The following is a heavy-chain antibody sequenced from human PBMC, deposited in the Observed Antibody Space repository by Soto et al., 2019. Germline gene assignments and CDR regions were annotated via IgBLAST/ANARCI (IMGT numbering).Heavy chain of an antibody. Sequence: QVQLVQSGAEVKKPGSSVKVSCKASGGTFSSYAISWVRQAPGQGLEWMGGIIPITGTANYAQKFQGRVTNTADESTSTAYMELSSLRSEATAVYYCARSQGSSTSLEIYYYYYYGMDVWGQGTTVTVSS. D-gene: IGHD2-2*01. CDR2: IIPITGTA. CDR1: GGTFSSYA. CDR3: ARSQGSSTSLEIYYYYYYGMDV. V-gene: IGHV1-69*01. J-gene: IGHJ6*02.